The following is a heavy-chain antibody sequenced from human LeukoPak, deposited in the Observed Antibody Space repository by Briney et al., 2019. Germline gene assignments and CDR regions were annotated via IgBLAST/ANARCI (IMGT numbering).Heavy chain of an antibody. D-gene: IGHD1-26*01. CDR1: GYTFTGYY. Sequence: ASVKVSCKASGYTFTGYYMHWVRQAPGQGLEWMGWINPNSGGTNYAQKLQGRVTMTRDTSISTAYMELSRLRSDDTAVYYCARRQWERTRSLVYWGQGTQVTVSS. CDR3: ARRQWERTRSLVY. V-gene: IGHV1-2*02. J-gene: IGHJ4*02. CDR2: INPNSGGT.